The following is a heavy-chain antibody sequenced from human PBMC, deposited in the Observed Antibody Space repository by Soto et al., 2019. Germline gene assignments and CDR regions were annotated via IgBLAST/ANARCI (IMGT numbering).Heavy chain of an antibody. V-gene: IGHV3-15*01. J-gene: IGHJ4*02. CDR1: GFTFSNAW. Sequence: AVSLRLSCAASGFTFSNAWMSWVRQAPGKGLEWVGRIKSKTDGGTTDYAAPVKGRLTISRDDSKNTLYLQMNSLKTQDTAVYYCTLSSGSYYIVDYWGQGTLVTVSS. CDR2: IKSKTDGGTT. CDR3: TLSSGSYYIVDY. D-gene: IGHD3-22*01.